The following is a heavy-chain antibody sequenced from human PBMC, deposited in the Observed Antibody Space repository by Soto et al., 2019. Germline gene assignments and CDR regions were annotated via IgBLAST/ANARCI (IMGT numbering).Heavy chain of an antibody. D-gene: IGHD7-27*01. V-gene: IGHV1-8*01. CDR1: GYTFTTYD. Sequence: ASVKVSCKASGYTFTTYDINWMRQAPGQGLEWLGWMNPDSGNTGYAQKFQGRVTMTRSTSISTAYMELNSLTSEDTAIYYCARNRRETGDFDYWGQGTLVTVSS. CDR3: ARNRRETGDFDY. J-gene: IGHJ4*02. CDR2: MNPDSGNT.